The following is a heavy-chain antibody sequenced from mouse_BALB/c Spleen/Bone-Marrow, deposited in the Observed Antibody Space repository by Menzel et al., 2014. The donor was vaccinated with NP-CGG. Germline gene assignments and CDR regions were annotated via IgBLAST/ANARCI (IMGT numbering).Heavy chain of an antibody. V-gene: IGHV1-80*01. D-gene: IGHD2-1*01. CDR2: IYPGDGDT. Sequence: QVQLKESGAELARPGSSVKISCKASGYAFXSYWMNWVKQRPGQGLEWIGQIYPGDGDTNYNGKFKGKATLTADKSSSTAYMQLSSLSSEDSAVYFCALYGNYAGNWGQGTLVTVSA. J-gene: IGHJ3*01. CDR3: ALYGNYAGN. CDR1: GYAFXSYW.